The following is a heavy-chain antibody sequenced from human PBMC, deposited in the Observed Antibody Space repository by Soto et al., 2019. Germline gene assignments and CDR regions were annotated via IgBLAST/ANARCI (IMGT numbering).Heavy chain of an antibody. Sequence: QITLKESGPTLVKPTQTLTLTCTFSGFSLSTSGVGVGWIRQPPGKALEWLALIYWDDDKRYSPSLKSRLTNTKDTSKNQVVLKMTNMDPVDTATYYCAHRRSYYDSSGYYFGYWGQGTLVTVSS. CDR3: AHRRSYYDSSGYYFGY. V-gene: IGHV2-5*02. CDR1: GFSLSTSGVG. J-gene: IGHJ4*02. D-gene: IGHD3-22*01. CDR2: IYWDDDK.